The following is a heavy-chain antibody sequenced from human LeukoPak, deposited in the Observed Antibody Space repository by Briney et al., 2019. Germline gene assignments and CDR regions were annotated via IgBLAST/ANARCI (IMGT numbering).Heavy chain of an antibody. V-gene: IGHV4-59*01. CDR2: IYDSGST. CDR3: ARRAWYFDL. Sequence: SETLSLTCTVSGGSISSYYWSWIRQPPGKGLEWIGFIYDSGSTNYNPSLKSRVTISVDTSKNQFSLKLSSVTAADTAVYYCARRAWYFDLWGRGTLVTVSS. CDR1: GGSISSYY. J-gene: IGHJ2*01.